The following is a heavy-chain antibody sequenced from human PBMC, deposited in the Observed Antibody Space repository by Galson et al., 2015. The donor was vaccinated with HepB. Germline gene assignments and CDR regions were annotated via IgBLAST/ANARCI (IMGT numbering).Heavy chain of an antibody. D-gene: IGHD6-19*01. J-gene: IGHJ4*02. CDR1: GFTFSSYG. CDR3: ASRLGVAGTSPFDY. CDR2: IWYDGSNK. Sequence: SLRLSCAASGFTFSSYGMHWVRQAPGKGLEWVAVIWYDGSNKYYADSVKGRFTISRDNSKNTLYLQMNSLRAEDTAVYYCASRLGVAGTSPFDYWGQGTLVTVSS. V-gene: IGHV3-33*03.